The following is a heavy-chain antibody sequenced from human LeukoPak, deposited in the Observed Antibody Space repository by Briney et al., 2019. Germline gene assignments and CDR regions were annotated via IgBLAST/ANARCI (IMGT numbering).Heavy chain of an antibody. CDR1: GYTFTGYY. V-gene: IGHV1-2*06. J-gene: IGHJ5*02. Sequence: ASVKVSCKASGYTFTGYYMHWVRQAPGQGLEWMGRINPNSGGTNYAQKFQGRVTMTRDTSMSTAYMELSSLRSEDTAVYYCARACRGYQLLCWFDPWGQGTLVTVSS. D-gene: IGHD2-2*01. CDR3: ARACRGYQLLCWFDP. CDR2: INPNSGGT.